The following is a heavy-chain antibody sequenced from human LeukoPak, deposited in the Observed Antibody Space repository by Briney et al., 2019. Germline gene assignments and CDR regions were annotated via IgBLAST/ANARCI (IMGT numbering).Heavy chain of an antibody. J-gene: IGHJ4*02. V-gene: IGHV1-2*02. CDR2: INPNSGGT. Sequence: ASVKVSCKASGYTFTGYYMHWVRQAPGQGLEWMGWINPNSGGTNYAQKFQGRVTMTRDTSISTAYMELSRLRSDDTAVYYCANSSGGTGYHYFDYWGQGTLVTVSS. D-gene: IGHD3/OR15-3a*01. CDR1: GYTFTGYY. CDR3: ANSSGGTGYHYFDY.